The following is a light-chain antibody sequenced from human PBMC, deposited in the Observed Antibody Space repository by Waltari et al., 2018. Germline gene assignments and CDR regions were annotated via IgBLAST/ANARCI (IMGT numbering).Light chain of an antibody. J-gene: IGLJ1*01. CDR2: GKN. CDR1: ALSTKY. CDR3: NSRDSSAYL. Sequence: SYELTQPPSVSVSPGQTASITCSGHALSTKYAYWYHQKSGQAPVVVFYGKNKRPAGIPDRFSGYSAGTTASLTITGAQEEDEADYYCNSRDSSAYLFGTGTKVTVL. V-gene: IGLV3-10*01.